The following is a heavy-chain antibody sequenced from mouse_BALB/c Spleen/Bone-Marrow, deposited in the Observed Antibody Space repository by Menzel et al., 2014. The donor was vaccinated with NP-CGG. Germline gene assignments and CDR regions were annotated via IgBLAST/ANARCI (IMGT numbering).Heavy chain of an antibody. J-gene: IGHJ3*01. CDR1: GYTFTEYP. CDR3: ARSELGGFAY. Sequence: EVKLVESGPELVKPWASVKISCKTSGYTFTEYPMHWVKQSHGKSLEWLGGINPDNGGTVYNQKFKGKATLTVDKSSSTAYMELRSLTSEDSAVFYCARSELGGFAYWGQGTLVTVSA. V-gene: IGHV1-18*01. CDR2: INPDNGGT. D-gene: IGHD4-1*01.